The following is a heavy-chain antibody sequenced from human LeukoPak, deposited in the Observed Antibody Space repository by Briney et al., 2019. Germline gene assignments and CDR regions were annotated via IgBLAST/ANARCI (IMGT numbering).Heavy chain of an antibody. CDR1: GFTVSSNY. CDR2: IYSGGST. Sequence: GGSLRLSCAASGFTVSSNYMSWVRQAPGKGLEWVSVIYSGGSTYYADSVKGRFTISRDNSKNTLYLQMNSLRAEGTAVYYCARDFPKDYYYGMDVWGQGTTVTVSS. V-gene: IGHV3-66*01. J-gene: IGHJ6*02. CDR3: ARDFPKDYYYGMDV.